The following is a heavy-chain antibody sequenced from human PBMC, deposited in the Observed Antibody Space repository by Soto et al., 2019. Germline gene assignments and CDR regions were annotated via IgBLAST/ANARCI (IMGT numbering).Heavy chain of an antibody. J-gene: IGHJ6*02. V-gene: IGHV6-1*01. CDR3: ARQDYVWGSLYGMDV. D-gene: IGHD3-16*01. Sequence: TCAISGDSVSSNSATWDWIRQSPSRGLEWLGRTYYRSKWYNDYAVSVKGRITINPDTSKNQFSLQLNSVTPEDTAVYYCARQDYVWGSLYGMDVWGQGTTVTVSS. CDR1: GDSVSSNSAT. CDR2: TYYRSKWYN.